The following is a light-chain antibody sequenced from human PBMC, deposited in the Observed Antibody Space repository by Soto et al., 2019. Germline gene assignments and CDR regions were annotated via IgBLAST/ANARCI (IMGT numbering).Light chain of an antibody. J-gene: IGKJ1*01. V-gene: IGKV1-5*01. CDR1: QSISSW. CDR3: QQYNIYWT. Sequence: DIQMTKTPSTLSASVGDRVTITCRASQSISSWLAWYQQKPGKAPKLLIYDASSLESGVPSRFSGGGSGTEFTLTISSLQPDDFATYYCQQYNIYWTFCQGTKVDIK. CDR2: DAS.